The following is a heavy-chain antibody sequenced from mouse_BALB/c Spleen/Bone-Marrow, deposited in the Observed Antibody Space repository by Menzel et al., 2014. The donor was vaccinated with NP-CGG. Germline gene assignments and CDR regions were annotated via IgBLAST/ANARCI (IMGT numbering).Heavy chain of an antibody. J-gene: IGHJ4*01. CDR3: ARLTFPTATYYYAMDY. Sequence: EVHLVESGGGLVQPGGSRKLSCAASGFTFSSFGMHWVRRAPEKGLEWVAYISSGSSTIYYADTVKGRFTISRDNPKNTLFLQMTSLRSEDTAMYYCARLTFPTATYYYAMDYWGQGTSVTVSS. CDR1: GFTFSSFG. CDR2: ISSGSSTI. D-gene: IGHD1-2*01. V-gene: IGHV5-17*02.